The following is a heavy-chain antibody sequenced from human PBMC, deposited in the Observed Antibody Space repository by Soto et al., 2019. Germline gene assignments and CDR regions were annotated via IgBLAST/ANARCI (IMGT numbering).Heavy chain of an antibody. CDR3: AKGGDYWYFDL. CDR1: GFTFDDYT. V-gene: IGHV3-43*01. Sequence: EMQLVESGGVVVQPGGSLRLSCAASGFTFDDYTMHWVRQVPGKGLDWVSTISWDGGTTYYADSVKGRFTISRDNSKSSLYLQMNGLRTEDSAFYYCAKGGDYWYFDLWGRGTLATVPS. CDR2: ISWDGGTT. D-gene: IGHD3-16*01. J-gene: IGHJ2*01.